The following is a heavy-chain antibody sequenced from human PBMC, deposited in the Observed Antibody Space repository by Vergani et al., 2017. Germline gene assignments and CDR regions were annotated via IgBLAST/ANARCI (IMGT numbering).Heavy chain of an antibody. CDR1: GGTFSSYA. Sequence: QVQLVQSGAEVKKPGSSVKVSCKASGGTFSSYAISWVRQAPGQGLEWMGGIIPIFGTANYAQKFQGRVTITADESTSTAYMELSSLRSEDTAVYYCARDGSEGDYDSSGMYYFDYWGQGTLVTVSS. J-gene: IGHJ4*02. CDR3: ARDGSEGDYDSSGMYYFDY. D-gene: IGHD3-22*01. V-gene: IGHV1-69*01. CDR2: IIPIFGTA.